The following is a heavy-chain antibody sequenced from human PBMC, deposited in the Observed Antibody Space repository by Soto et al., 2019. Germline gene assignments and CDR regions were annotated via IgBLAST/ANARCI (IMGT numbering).Heavy chain of an antibody. V-gene: IGHV1-46*01. D-gene: IGHD5-18*01. CDR3: ARDGYSYDRKLDF. Sequence: ASVKVSCKASGYTFTSYYMHWVRQAPGQGLEWMGIINPSGGSTSYAQKFQGRVAMTRDTSTSTVYMELSSLRSDDTAVYYCARDGYSYDRKLDFWGQGTLVTVS. CDR2: INPSGGST. CDR1: GYTFTSYY. J-gene: IGHJ4*02.